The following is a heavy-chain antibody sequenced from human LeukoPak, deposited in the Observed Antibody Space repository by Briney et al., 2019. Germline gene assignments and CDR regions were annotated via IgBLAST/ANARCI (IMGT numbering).Heavy chain of an antibody. J-gene: IGHJ4*02. Sequence: SETLSLTCTVSGGSISSYYWSWIRQPPGKGLEWIGYIYYSGSTYYNPSLKSRVTISVDTSKNRFSLKLSSVTAADTAVYYCAREVAVAGTPYYFDYWGQGTLVTVSS. CDR3: AREVAVAGTPYYFDY. D-gene: IGHD6-19*01. V-gene: IGHV4-59*06. CDR1: GGSISSYY. CDR2: IYYSGST.